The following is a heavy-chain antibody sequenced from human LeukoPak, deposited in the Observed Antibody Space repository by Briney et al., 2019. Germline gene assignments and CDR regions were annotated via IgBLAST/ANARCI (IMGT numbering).Heavy chain of an antibody. J-gene: IGHJ4*02. Sequence: GGSLRLSCAASGVTFSVYSMNWVRQAPGKGLEWVSYINSGSTTIYYADSVKGRFTISRDNAKNSLYLQMNSLTAEDTALYYCAKDHCSGADCGPAWGYWGQGTLVTVSS. D-gene: IGHD2-15*01. V-gene: IGHV3-48*04. CDR3: AKDHCSGADCGPAWGY. CDR1: GVTFSVYS. CDR2: INSGSTTI.